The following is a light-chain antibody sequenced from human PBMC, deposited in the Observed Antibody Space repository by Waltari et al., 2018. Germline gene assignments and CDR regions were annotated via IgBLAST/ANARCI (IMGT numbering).Light chain of an antibody. CDR2: AAS. J-gene: IGKJ5*01. CDR3: QQYYNTPRIT. V-gene: IGKV1-NL1*01. CDR1: QGISNS. Sequence: DIQMTQSPSSLSASVGNRDTITCRASQGISNSLAWYQQKPGKAPKLLVYAASRLESGVPSRFSGSGSGTDYTLTISSLQPEDFATYYCQQYYNTPRITFGQGTRLEIK.